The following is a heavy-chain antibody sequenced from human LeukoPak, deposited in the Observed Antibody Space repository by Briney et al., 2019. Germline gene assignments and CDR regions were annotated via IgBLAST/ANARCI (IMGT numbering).Heavy chain of an antibody. CDR3: AGDTVTTGFYYGMDV. D-gene: IGHD4-17*01. V-gene: IGHV4-30-2*02. Sequence: SQTLSLTCAVSGGSISSGGYSWSWIRQPPGKGLEWIGYIYHSGSTYYNPSLKSRVTISVDRSKNQFSLKLSSVTAADTAVYYCAGDTVTTGFYYGMDVWGQGTTVTVSS. CDR1: GGSISSGGYS. CDR2: IYHSGST. J-gene: IGHJ6*02.